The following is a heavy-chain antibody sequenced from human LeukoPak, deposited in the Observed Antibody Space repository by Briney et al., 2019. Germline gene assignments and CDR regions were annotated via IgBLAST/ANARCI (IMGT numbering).Heavy chain of an antibody. D-gene: IGHD2-15*01. CDR3: ARDRMGGSFDY. V-gene: IGHV3-66*01. CDR2: IYSGGDT. Sequence: PGGSLRLSCAASGFTVSNNYMNWVRQAPGKGLEWVSLIYSGGDTHYADSVKGRFTISRDSSKNTLFLQMNSLRAEDTAVYYCARDRMGGSFDYWGQGTLVTVSS. CDR1: GFTVSNNY. J-gene: IGHJ4*02.